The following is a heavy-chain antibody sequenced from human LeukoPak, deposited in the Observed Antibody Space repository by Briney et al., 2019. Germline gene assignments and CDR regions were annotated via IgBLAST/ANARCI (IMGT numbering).Heavy chain of an antibody. D-gene: IGHD1-7*01. CDR2: IYSGGSA. J-gene: IGHJ3*02. CDR3: ASNGVLITGTTDGFDI. CDR1: EFTVGSNY. Sequence: GGSLRLSCAASEFTVGSNYMTWVRQAPGKGLQWVSVIYSGGSAYYADSVKGRFTISRDNSKNTLYLQMNSLRAEDTAVYFCASNGVLITGTTDGFDIWGQGTMVTVSS. V-gene: IGHV3-53*01.